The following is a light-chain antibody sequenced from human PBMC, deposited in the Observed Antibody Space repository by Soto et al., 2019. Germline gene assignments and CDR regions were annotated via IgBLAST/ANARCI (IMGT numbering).Light chain of an antibody. Sequence: DIPLTQSPSFLSASVGDKVTITCRASQAISSSLAWYQQNPGKAPKLLIYAASTLQSGVPSRFSGSGSGTEFTLTISSLQPEDFATYYCQQLNSYPLTFGGGAKVEI. J-gene: IGKJ4*01. CDR2: AAS. V-gene: IGKV1-9*01. CDR1: QAISSS. CDR3: QQLNSYPLT.